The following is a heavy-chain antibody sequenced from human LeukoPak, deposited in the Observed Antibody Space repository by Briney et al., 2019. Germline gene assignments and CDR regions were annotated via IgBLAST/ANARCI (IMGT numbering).Heavy chain of an antibody. CDR2: ISGSGGST. Sequence: GGSLRLSCAASGFTLSSYAMSWVRQAPGKGLEWASAISGSGGSTYYADSVKGRFTISRDNSENTLYLQMNSLRAEDTAVYYCAKNVVTTNYYYYYMDVWGKGTTVTVSS. CDR3: AKNVVTTNYYYYYMDV. CDR1: GFTLSSYA. J-gene: IGHJ6*03. V-gene: IGHV3-23*01. D-gene: IGHD4-17*01.